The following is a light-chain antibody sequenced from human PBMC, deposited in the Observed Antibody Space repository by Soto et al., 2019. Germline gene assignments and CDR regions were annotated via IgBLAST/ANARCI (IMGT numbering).Light chain of an antibody. J-gene: IGKJ1*01. Sequence: DIQMTQSPSSLSASVGDRVTVTCRAGQSIDTYLNWYQQRPGQAPKLLIYVASTLQSGVPSRFSGSGSGTHFTLTISSLQPEDFATYYCQQNQDIPPTFGQGTRVERK. CDR2: VAS. V-gene: IGKV1-39*01. CDR1: QSIDTY. CDR3: QQNQDIPPT.